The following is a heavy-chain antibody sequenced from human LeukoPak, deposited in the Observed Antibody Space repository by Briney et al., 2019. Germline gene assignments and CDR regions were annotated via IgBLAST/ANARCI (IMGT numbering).Heavy chain of an antibody. CDR1: GFTFSSFV. CDR2: ISYDGTNK. V-gene: IGHV3-30*18. Sequence: GGSLRLSCAASGFTFSSFVTHWVRQAPGKGLEWVAVISYDGTNKYYADSVKGRFTISRDNSKNTLYLQMNSLRAEDTAVYYCAKIPQAYSSSGFDYWGQGTLVTVSS. CDR3: AKIPQAYSSSGFDY. J-gene: IGHJ4*02. D-gene: IGHD6-13*01.